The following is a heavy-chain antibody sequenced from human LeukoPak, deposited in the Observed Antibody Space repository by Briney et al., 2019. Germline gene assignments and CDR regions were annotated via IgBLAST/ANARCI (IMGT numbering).Heavy chain of an antibody. V-gene: IGHV3-66*01. CDR1: GFTVSNSY. CDR3: VRSPLDSSNY. CDR2: IYSGGTT. D-gene: IGHD3-10*01. Sequence: GGSLRLSCAASGFTVSNSYLSWLRQAPGKGLEWVSLIYSGGTTFYADSVKGRFTISRDNSKNTLYLQMDSLRAEDTAVYYCVRSPLDSSNYWGQGTLVTVSS. J-gene: IGHJ4*02.